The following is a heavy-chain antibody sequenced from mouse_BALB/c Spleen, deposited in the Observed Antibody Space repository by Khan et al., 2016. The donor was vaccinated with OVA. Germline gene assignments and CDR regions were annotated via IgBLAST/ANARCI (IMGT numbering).Heavy chain of an antibody. CDR2: ILPGTGST. D-gene: IGHD2-10*01. V-gene: IGHV1-9*01. J-gene: IGHJ2*01. Sequence: QVQLKQSGAELMKPGASVKISCKATGYTFRSYWMEWVKQRPGHGLEWIGEILPGTGSTNYNEKFKGKGTFTADTSSNTAYMQLSSLTSEDSAVYYCARPYSSDYWGQGTTLTVSS. CDR3: ARPYSSDY. CDR1: GYTFRSYW.